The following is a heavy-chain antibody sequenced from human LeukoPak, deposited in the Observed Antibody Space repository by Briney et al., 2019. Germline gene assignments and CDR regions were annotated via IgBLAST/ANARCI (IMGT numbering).Heavy chain of an antibody. D-gene: IGHD3-22*01. CDR3: AKRGKDSPGYYNYFGS. CDR2: IGYDGSEI. V-gene: IGHV3-30*02. Sequence: GGSLRLSCATSGFTFSTYGMHWVRQAPGKGLEWVAFIGYDGSEIHYGDSVKGRFTISRDNSKNMVHPQMGGLRGEDTAVYYCAKRGKDSPGYYNYFGSWGQGTLVTVSS. J-gene: IGHJ4*02. CDR1: GFTFSTYG.